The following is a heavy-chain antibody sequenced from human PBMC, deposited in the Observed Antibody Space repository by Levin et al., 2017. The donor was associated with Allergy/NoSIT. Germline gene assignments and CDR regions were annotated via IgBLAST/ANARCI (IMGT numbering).Heavy chain of an antibody. J-gene: IGHJ4*02. Sequence: PGGSLRLSCAASGFTFSRHAMNWVRQAPGKGLKWVSAISGSGSTYNADSVKGRFTISRDNSKNTLYLQMNSLRAEDTAVYYCAKGDSSGWYGNFDYWGQGTLVTVSS. CDR2: ISGSGST. CDR3: AKGDSSGWYGNFDY. CDR1: GFTFSRHA. D-gene: IGHD6-19*01. V-gene: IGHV3-23*01.